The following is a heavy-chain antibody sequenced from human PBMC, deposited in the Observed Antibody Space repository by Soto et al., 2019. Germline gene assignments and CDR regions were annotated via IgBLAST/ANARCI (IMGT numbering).Heavy chain of an antibody. V-gene: IGHV3-23*01. CDR2: ITGTGGNT. CDR1: GFPLSTYG. CDR3: SRIRGYWYGLDV. J-gene: IGHJ6*02. Sequence: EVQLLESGGGLVQPGGSLRLSCAASGFPLSTYGMTWVRQAPGKGLEWVSAITGTGGNTYYVDSVKGRFTSSRDNSKNMLYLQVNSRRVEDTAVYYCSRIRGYWYGLDVWGQGTTVTVSS.